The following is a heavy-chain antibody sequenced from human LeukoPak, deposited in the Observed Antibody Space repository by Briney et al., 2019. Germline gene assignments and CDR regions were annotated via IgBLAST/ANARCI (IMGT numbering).Heavy chain of an antibody. J-gene: IGHJ5*02. Sequence: GGSLRLSCAASGFTFSSYGIHWVRRAPGKGLEWVAVISYDGSSKYYADSVKGRFTISRDNFKNTLYLQMNSLKPEDTAVYYCSSLGLAVAPDWVDPWGQGTLVTVSS. V-gene: IGHV3-30*03. CDR2: ISYDGSSK. CDR1: GFTFSSYG. CDR3: SSLGLAVAPDWVDP. D-gene: IGHD6-19*01.